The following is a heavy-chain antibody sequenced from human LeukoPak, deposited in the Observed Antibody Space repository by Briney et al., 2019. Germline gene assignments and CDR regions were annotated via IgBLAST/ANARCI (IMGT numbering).Heavy chain of an antibody. J-gene: IGHJ5*02. CDR2: IYTSGST. D-gene: IGHD2-2*01. CDR3: ARWKRGYCSSTSCYGWFDP. CDR1: GGSISSYY. V-gene: IGHV4-4*07. Sequence: SETLSLTCTVSGGSISSYYWSWIRQPAGKGLEWIGRIYTSGSTNYNPSLKSRVTMSVDTSKNQFSLKLSSVTAADTAVYYCARWKRGYCSSTSCYGWFDPWGQGILVTVSS.